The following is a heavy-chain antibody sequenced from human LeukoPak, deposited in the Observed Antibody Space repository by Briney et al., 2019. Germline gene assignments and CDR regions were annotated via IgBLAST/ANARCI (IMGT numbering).Heavy chain of an antibody. CDR1: GFTFSSYA. D-gene: IGHD2-15*01. Sequence: GGSLRLSCAASGFTFSSYAMSWVRQAPGKGLEWVSAISSSGATYYTDSVKGRFTISRDISKNTLYLQMNSLGADDTAVYYCAKRMEGGCHDYWGQGTLVTVSS. V-gene: IGHV3-23*01. J-gene: IGHJ4*02. CDR2: ISSSGAT. CDR3: AKRMEGGCHDY.